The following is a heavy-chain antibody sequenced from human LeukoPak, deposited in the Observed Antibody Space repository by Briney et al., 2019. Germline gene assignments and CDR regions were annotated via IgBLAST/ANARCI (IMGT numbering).Heavy chain of an antibody. V-gene: IGHV4-39*07. CDR2: IYYSGST. CDR1: GGSFSSSSYY. Sequence: SETLSLTCTVSGGSFSSSSYYWAWIRQPPGKGLEWVASIYYSGSTNYNPSLKRRVTISVDTSKNQFSLKLSSVTAADTAVYYCARDFGRGGDYWGQGTLVTVSS. D-gene: IGHD3-3*01. CDR3: ARDFGRGGDY. J-gene: IGHJ4*02.